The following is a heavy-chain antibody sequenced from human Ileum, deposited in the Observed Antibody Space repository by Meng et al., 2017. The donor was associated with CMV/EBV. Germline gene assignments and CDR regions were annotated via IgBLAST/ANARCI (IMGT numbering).Heavy chain of an antibody. V-gene: IGHV1-18*01. CDR1: GYTFTTFG. CDR2: ITPYNGNT. D-gene: IGHD5-12*01. J-gene: IGHJ5*02. CDR3: AREEFSGYVSS. Sequence: QVQLVQSGAEVKKPWASVKVSCKASGYTFTTFGVNWVRQAPGQGLEWMGWITPYNGNTNYAHSLQGRVTMTTDTSTSTAYMELRNLRSDDTAVYYCAREEFSGYVSSWGQGTLVTVSS.